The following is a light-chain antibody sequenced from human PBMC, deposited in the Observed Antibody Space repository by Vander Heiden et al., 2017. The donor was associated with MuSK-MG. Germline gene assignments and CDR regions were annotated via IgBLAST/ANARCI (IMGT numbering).Light chain of an antibody. J-gene: IGLJ1*01. CDR2: EGS. V-gene: IGLV2-23*03. CDR3: CSYAGSGTFGYF. Sequence: QSALTQPASVSGPPGQSTANSCTGASSDVGSYNLVSWYQQHPGKAPKLMIYEGSKRPSGVSNRFSGSQSGNTASLTTSGLQAEDETEYYCCSYAGSGTFGYFFGGGTKVTVL. CDR1: SSDVGSYNL.